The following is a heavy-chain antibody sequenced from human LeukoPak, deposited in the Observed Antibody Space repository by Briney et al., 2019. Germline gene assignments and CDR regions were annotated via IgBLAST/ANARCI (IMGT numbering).Heavy chain of an antibody. D-gene: IGHD7-27*01. CDR1: GGSISSGDYY. CDR2: IFHSGST. Sequence: PSQTLSLTCTVSGGSISSGDYYWSWIRQPPGKGLEWIGEIFHSGSTNYNPSLASRVTISVDRSKNQFFLELASVTAADTAIYYCARNGDRCLDYWGRGTLVTVSS. CDR3: ARNGDRCLDY. J-gene: IGHJ4*02. V-gene: IGHV4-30-2*01.